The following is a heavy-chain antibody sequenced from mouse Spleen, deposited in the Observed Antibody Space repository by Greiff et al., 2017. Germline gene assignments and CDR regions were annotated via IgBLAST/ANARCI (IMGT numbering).Heavy chain of an antibody. D-gene: IGHD2-12*01. J-gene: IGHJ4*01. CDR3: TRDDGDMDY. V-gene: IGHV5-17*02. CDR2: ISSGSSTI. CDR1: GFTFSSFG. Sequence: EVQGVESGGGLVQPGGSRKLSCAASGFTFSSFGMHWVRQAPEKGLEWVAYISSGSSTIYYADTVKGRFTISRDNPKNTLFLQMTSLRSEDTAMYYCTRDDGDMDYWGQGTSVTVSS.